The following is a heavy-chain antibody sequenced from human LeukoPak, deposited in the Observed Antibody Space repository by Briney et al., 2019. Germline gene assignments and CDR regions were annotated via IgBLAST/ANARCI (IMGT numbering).Heavy chain of an antibody. V-gene: IGHV4-59*01. CDR3: ARGYYYDSNGDPPFDI. CDR2: IYYSGST. D-gene: IGHD3-22*01. J-gene: IGHJ3*02. CDR1: GGSISSYY. Sequence: SETLSLTCTVSGGSISSYYWSWIRQPPGKGLEWIGYIYYSGSTNYNPSLKSRVTISVDTSKNQFSLKLSSVTAADTAVYYCARGYYYDSNGDPPFDIWGQGTMVTVSS.